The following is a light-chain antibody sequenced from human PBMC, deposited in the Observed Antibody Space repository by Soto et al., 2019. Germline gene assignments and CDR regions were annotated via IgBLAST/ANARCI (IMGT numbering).Light chain of an antibody. Sequence: DIQMTQSPSTLSASVGDSVTITCRASQSISNWLAWYQQNPGKAPKFLIYKASNLESGVPSRFSGSGSGTEFTLTISSLQPDDFATYYCQQYNSHSWTSGQGTKVEIK. CDR2: KAS. CDR3: QQYNSHSWT. CDR1: QSISNW. V-gene: IGKV1-5*03. J-gene: IGKJ1*01.